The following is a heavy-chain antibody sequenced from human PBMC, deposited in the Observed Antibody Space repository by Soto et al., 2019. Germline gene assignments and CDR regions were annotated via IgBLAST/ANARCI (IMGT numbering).Heavy chain of an antibody. V-gene: IGHV1-18*04. CDR3: ASNWNTRGDYYYYGMDV. J-gene: IGHJ6*02. CDR1: GYTFTSYG. CDR2: IRAYNGYT. Sequence: ASVKVSCKASGYTFTSYGISWVRQAPGQGLEWMGWIRAYNGYTNYAQKFQGRVTMTRDTSISTAYMELSRLRSDDTAVYYCASNWNTRGDYYYYGMDVWGQGTTVTVSS. D-gene: IGHD1-20*01.